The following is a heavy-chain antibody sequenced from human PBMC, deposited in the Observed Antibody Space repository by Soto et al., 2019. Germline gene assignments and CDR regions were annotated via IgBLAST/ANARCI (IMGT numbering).Heavy chain of an antibody. V-gene: IGHV1-3*01. J-gene: IGHJ3*02. CDR3: ARVYCSGGSCYSTGAFDI. Sequence: SVKVSCKASGYTFTSYAMHWVRQAPGQRLEWMGWINAGNGNTKYSQKFQGRVTITRDTSASTAYMELSSLRSEDTAVYYCARVYCSGGSCYSTGAFDIWGQGTMVTVSS. CDR1: GYTFTSYA. D-gene: IGHD2-15*01. CDR2: INAGNGNT.